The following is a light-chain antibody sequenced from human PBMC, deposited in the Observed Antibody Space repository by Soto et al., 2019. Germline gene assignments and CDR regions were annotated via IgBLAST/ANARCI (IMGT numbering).Light chain of an antibody. V-gene: IGLV1-40*01. CDR2: YND. CDR3: CSYAGSWV. CDR1: SSNLGSGFD. Sequence: QSVLTQPPSVSGAPGQRVTISCTGSSSNLGSGFDVQWYQQLPGTAPKLLIYYNDNRPSGVPDRFSGSKSGTSASLAITGLQADDEADYYCCSYAGSWVFGGGTKLTVL. J-gene: IGLJ3*02.